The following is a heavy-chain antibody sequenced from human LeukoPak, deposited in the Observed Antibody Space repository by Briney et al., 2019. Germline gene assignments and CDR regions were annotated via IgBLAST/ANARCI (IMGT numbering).Heavy chain of an antibody. D-gene: IGHD1-1*01. CDR1: AFTFSRSA. CDR3: GRGSTAGMGDY. J-gene: IGHJ4*02. V-gene: IGHV3-74*01. CDR2: INSDGSIT. Sequence: PGGSLRLSCAASAFTFSRSAMSWVRQAPGKGLVWVSRINSDGSITTYADSVKGRFTLSRDNAKNTLYLQMNGLRAEDTAVYCCGRGSTAGMGDYWGQGTLVTVSS.